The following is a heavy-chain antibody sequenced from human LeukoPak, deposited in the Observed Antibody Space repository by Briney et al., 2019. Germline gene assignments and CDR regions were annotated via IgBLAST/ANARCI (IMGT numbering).Heavy chain of an antibody. CDR2: INHSGST. CDR3: ARGGPEDGPEYYYYYGMDV. V-gene: IGHV4-34*01. J-gene: IGHJ6*02. CDR1: GGSFSGYY. Sequence: SETLSLTCAVSGGSFSGYYWSWIRQSPGKGLEWIGEINHSGSTNYNPSLKSRVTISVDTSKNQFSLKLSSVTAADTAVYYCARGGPEDGPEYYYYYGMDVWGQGTTVTVSS. D-gene: IGHD1-14*01.